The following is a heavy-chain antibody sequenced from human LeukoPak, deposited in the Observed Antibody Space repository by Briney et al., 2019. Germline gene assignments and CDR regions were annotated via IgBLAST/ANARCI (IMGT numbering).Heavy chain of an antibody. V-gene: IGHV1-69*05. CDR1: GGTFSSYA. Sequence: GASVKVSCKASGGTFSSYAISWVRQAPGQGLEWMGRIIPIFGTANYAQKFQGRVTITTDRSTSTASMELRSMRSEATAGYYAARGVAVAGDFDYWGQGTLVTVSS. CDR2: IIPIFGTA. D-gene: IGHD6-19*01. CDR3: ARGVAVAGDFDY. J-gene: IGHJ4*02.